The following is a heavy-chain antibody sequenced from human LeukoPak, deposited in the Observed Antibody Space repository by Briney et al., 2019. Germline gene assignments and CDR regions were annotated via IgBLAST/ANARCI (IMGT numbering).Heavy chain of an antibody. Sequence: GTSVKVSCKASGFTLTSSAMQWVRQARGQRLEWIGWIVVGSGNTNYTQKFQERVTITRDMSTSTAYMELSSLRSEDTAVYYCAAALNDYGDYVYWGQGTLVTVSS. V-gene: IGHV1-58*02. J-gene: IGHJ4*02. CDR1: GFTLTSSA. CDR2: IVVGSGNT. D-gene: IGHD4-17*01. CDR3: AAALNDYGDYVY.